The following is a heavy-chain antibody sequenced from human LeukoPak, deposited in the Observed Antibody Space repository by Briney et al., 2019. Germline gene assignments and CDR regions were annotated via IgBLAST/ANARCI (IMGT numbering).Heavy chain of an antibody. CDR3: ARGKAEWLDNFRPNRFDY. V-gene: IGHV4-34*01. J-gene: IGHJ4*02. CDR1: GGSFSGYY. CDR2: INHSGST. D-gene: IGHD6-19*01. Sequence: SETLSLTCAVYGGSFSGYYWSWIRQPPGKGLEWIGEINHSGSTNYNPSLKSRVTISVDTSKNQFSLKLSSVTAADTAVYYCARGKAEWLDNFRPNRFDYWGQGTLVTVPS.